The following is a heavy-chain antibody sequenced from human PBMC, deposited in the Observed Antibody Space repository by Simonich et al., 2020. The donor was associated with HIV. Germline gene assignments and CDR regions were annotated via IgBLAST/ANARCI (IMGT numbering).Heavy chain of an antibody. J-gene: IGHJ4*02. CDR1: GFTFSSYA. Sequence: QVQLVESGGGVVQPGRSLRLSCAASGFTFSSYALHWVRQAPGKGLKWVAVISYDGRNKYYADSVKGRFTISRDNSKNTLYLQMNSLRAEDTAVYYCASGGSISSVWADDYWGQGTLVTVSS. V-gene: IGHV3-30*07. CDR2: ISYDGRNK. D-gene: IGHD3-16*01. CDR3: ASGGSISSVWADDY.